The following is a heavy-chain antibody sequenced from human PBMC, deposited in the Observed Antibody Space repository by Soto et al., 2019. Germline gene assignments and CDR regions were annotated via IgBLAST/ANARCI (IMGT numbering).Heavy chain of an antibody. CDR1: GYSFSAHW. CDR2: IDPSDSFT. V-gene: IGHV5-10-1*03. CDR3: ARQLRGFSGWNGLYQNAMDV. J-gene: IGHJ6*02. Sequence: EVQLVQSGAEVKKPGESLRISCEGSGYSFSAHWITWVRQTPGRGLEWMGMIDPSDSFTNYNPSFQGHVTLLVDKAISTAYLQWSSLKAADTAIYYCARQLRGFSGWNGLYQNAMDVWGLGTTVNVSS. D-gene: IGHD6-19*01.